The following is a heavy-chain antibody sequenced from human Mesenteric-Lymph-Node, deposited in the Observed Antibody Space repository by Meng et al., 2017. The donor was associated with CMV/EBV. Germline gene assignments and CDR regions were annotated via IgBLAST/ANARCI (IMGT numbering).Heavy chain of an antibody. D-gene: IGHD5-18*01. Sequence: ASVKVSCKASGYTFSSYAISWVRQAPGQGLEWMGWVGVYNGYTNYAQKLQGRVTMTTDTSTSTAYMELGSLRSDDTAIYYCARAGGQLWTNAIDSWGQGTLVTVSS. CDR1: GYTFSSYA. CDR3: ARAGGQLWTNAIDS. J-gene: IGHJ4*02. CDR2: VGVYNGYT. V-gene: IGHV1-18*01.